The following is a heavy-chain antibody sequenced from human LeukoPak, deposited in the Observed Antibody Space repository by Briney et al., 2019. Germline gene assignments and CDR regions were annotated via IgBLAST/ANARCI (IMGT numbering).Heavy chain of an antibody. Sequence: GGSLRLSCAASGFTFSSYAMSWVRQAPGKGLEWVSAISGSGGSTYYADSVKGRFTISRDNSKNTLYLQMNSLRAEDTAVYYCGKGAGNDFWSGYYHYYYYYMDVWGKGTTVTVSS. D-gene: IGHD3-3*01. CDR1: GFTFSSYA. V-gene: IGHV3-23*01. J-gene: IGHJ6*03. CDR3: GKGAGNDFWSGYYHYYYYYMDV. CDR2: ISGSGGST.